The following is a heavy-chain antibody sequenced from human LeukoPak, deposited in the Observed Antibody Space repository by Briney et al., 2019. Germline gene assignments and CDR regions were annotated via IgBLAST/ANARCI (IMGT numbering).Heavy chain of an antibody. J-gene: IGHJ4*02. CDR2: ISGVADRT. D-gene: IGHD6-19*01. CDR1: GFTFSSYA. CDR3: VKGIAVAEI. Sequence: GGSLRLSCAASGFTFSSYAMSWVRQAPGKGLEWVSAISGVADRTYYADSVKGRFTISRDNSRNTLYLQMHSLRGEDTALYYCVKGIAVAEIWGQGIQVTVSS. V-gene: IGHV3-23*01.